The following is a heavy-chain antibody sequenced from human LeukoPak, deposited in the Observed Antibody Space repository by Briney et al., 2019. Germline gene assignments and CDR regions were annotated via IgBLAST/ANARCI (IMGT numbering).Heavy chain of an antibody. J-gene: IGHJ6*03. V-gene: IGHV3-43*01. D-gene: IGHD6-13*01. Sequence: GSLRLSCAASGFTFDDYTMHWVRQAPGKGLEWVSLISWDGGSTYYADSVKGRFTISRDNSKNSLYLQMNSLRTEDTALYYCAKVAAAGTIYYYMDVWGKGTTVTISS. CDR2: ISWDGGST. CDR3: AKVAAAGTIYYYMDV. CDR1: GFTFDDYT.